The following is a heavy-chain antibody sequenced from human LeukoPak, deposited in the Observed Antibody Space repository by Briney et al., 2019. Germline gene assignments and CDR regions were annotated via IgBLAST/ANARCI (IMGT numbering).Heavy chain of an antibody. CDR1: GYTFTSYG. Sequence: ASVKVSCKASGYTFTSYGISWVRQAPGQGREWMGWISAYNGNTNYAQKLQGRVTMTTDTSTSTAYMELRSLRSDDTAVYYCARVWTIGYRSGGSCPGTFDYWGQGTLVTVSS. D-gene: IGHD2-15*01. CDR2: ISAYNGNT. V-gene: IGHV1-18*01. J-gene: IGHJ4*02. CDR3: ARVWTIGYRSGGSCPGTFDY.